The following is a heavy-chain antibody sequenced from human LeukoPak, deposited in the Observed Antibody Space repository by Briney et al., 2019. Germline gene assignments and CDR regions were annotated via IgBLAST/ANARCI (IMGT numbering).Heavy chain of an antibody. CDR2: IKQDESER. D-gene: IGHD2-2*01. V-gene: IGHV3-7*01. CDR3: TRVVDSSSSRYQAMPY. CDR1: GFTFSNYW. J-gene: IGHJ4*02. Sequence: GGSLRLSCAASGFTFSNYWMSWVRQAPGKGLEWVANIKQDESERYYVDSVRGRFTISRDNARRSLYLRMDSLRPEDTAMYFCTRVVDSSSSRYQAMPYWGQGTLVTVSS.